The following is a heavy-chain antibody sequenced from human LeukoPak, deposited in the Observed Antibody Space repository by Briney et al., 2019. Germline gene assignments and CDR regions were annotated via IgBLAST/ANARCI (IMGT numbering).Heavy chain of an antibody. J-gene: IGHJ4*02. V-gene: IGHV3-23*01. CDR2: ISGSGGST. Sequence: ALRPTSAASGFTFKSYATGWAPQAQGKGLEWVSAISGSGGSTYYADSVKGRFTISRDNSKNTLYLQMNSLRAEDTAVYYCAREIRDYVWGSYRYTVVWGQGTLVTVSS. CDR3: AREIRDYVWGSYRYTVV. CDR1: GFTFKSYA. D-gene: IGHD3-16*02.